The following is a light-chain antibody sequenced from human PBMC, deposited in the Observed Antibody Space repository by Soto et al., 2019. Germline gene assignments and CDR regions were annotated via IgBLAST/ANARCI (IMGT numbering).Light chain of an antibody. Sequence: QSVPTQPASVSGSPGQSITISCTGTSSDVGGYNYVSWYQQHPGKAPKLMIYAVTDRPSGVSSRFSGSKSGNTASLTISGLQAEDEADYYCSSYTSSSTLFGTGTKLTVL. J-gene: IGLJ1*01. CDR3: SSYTSSSTL. CDR1: SSDVGGYNY. CDR2: AVT. V-gene: IGLV2-14*01.